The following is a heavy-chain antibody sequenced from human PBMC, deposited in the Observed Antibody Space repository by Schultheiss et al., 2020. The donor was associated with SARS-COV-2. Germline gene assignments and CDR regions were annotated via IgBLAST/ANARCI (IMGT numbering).Heavy chain of an antibody. CDR2: ISSSSSYI. Sequence: GGSLRLSCAASGFTFSSYSMNWVRQAPGKGLEWVSYISSSSSYIYYADSVKGRFTISRDNAKNSLYLQMNSLRAEDTAVYYCARSDGYSSGWGGYWGQGTLVTVSS. D-gene: IGHD6-19*01. CDR3: ARSDGYSSGWGGY. V-gene: IGHV3-21*05. J-gene: IGHJ4*02. CDR1: GFTFSSYS.